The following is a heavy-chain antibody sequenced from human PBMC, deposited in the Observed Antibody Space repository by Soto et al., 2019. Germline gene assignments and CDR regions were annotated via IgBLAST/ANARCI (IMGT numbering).Heavy chain of an antibody. J-gene: IGHJ6*03. CDR2: ISGSGGST. Sequence: GGSLRLSCAASGFTFSSYAMSWVRQAPGKGLEWVSAISGSGGSTYYADSVKGRFTISRDNSKNTLYLQMNSLRAEDTAVYYCAKTGRGIGVYMSPNPGPYYYYYYYMDVWGKGTTVTVSS. D-gene: IGHD6-13*01. CDR1: GFTFSSYA. CDR3: AKTGRGIGVYMSPNPGPYYYYYYYMDV. V-gene: IGHV3-23*01.